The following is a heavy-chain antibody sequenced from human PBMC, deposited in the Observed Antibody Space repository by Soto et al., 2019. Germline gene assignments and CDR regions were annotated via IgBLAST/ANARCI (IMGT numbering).Heavy chain of an antibody. J-gene: IGHJ5*02. D-gene: IGHD2-2*01. CDR2: VYYSGSS. V-gene: IGHV4-59*06. CDR3: AKLSCTSSTCYFPGWFDP. Sequence: SETLSLTCAVSGASFSGSYWSWIRQPPGKGLEWIANVYYSGSSYYNPSLKSRLTISVDTTKNQFSLQLKSMTAADTAVYYCAKLSCTSSTCYFPGWFDPWGQGTLVTVSS. CDR1: GASFSGSY.